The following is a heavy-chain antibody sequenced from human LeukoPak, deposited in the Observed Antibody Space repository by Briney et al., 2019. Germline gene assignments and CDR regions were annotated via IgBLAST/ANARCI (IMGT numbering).Heavy chain of an antibody. J-gene: IGHJ4*02. V-gene: IGHV4-34*01. D-gene: IGHD2-15*01. CDR3: ARNGFDCSGGSCYEDNFDY. Sequence: PSETLSLTCAVYGGSFSGYYWSWIRQPPGKGLEWIGEINHSGSTNYNQSLKSRVTISVDTSKNQFSLKLSSVTAADTAVYYCARNGFDCSGGSCYEDNFDYWGQGTLVTVSS. CDR1: GGSFSGYY. CDR2: INHSGST.